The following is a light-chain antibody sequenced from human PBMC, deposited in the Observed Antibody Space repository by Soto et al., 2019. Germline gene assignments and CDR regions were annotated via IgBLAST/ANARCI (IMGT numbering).Light chain of an antibody. CDR2: GAA. V-gene: IGKV3-20*01. J-gene: IGKJ5*01. CDR1: QSVTDNY. Sequence: EIVLSQSPGTVSLSPGERATLTCRASQSVTDNYLAWYQQKPGQAPRLLLYGAANRSTGVPARFSGGGSGTEFTLTITIRQPEHAAFEVCHQYQRSTAITFGQGTRLEIK. CDR3: HQYQRSTAIT.